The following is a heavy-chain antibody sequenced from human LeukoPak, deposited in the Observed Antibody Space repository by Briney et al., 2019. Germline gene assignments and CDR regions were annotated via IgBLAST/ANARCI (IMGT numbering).Heavy chain of an antibody. J-gene: IGHJ4*02. Sequence: GGSLRLSCAASGFTFKRYGMSWVRQAPGKGLEWVSAISGSGGNTFYGDSVKGRFTISRDYSKNTLYLQMNSLRAEDTAVYYCAKYSGYDWDKTYFDYWGQGTLVTVSS. D-gene: IGHD5-12*01. CDR3: AKYSGYDWDKTYFDY. CDR1: GFTFKRYG. CDR2: ISGSGGNT. V-gene: IGHV3-23*01.